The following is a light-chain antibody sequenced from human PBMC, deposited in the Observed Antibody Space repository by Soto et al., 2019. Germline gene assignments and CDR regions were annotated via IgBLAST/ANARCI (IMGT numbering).Light chain of an antibody. Sequence: DVVMTQSPLSLPVTLGQPASISCRSSQSLVYSDGNTYLNWFQQRPGQSPRRLICKVSNRDSGVPDRFSGSGSGTDFTLKISRVEAEDVGGYYCMQGTHWPWRFGQGTKVEIK. J-gene: IGKJ1*01. V-gene: IGKV2-30*01. CDR1: QSLVYSDGNTY. CDR2: KVS. CDR3: MQGTHWPWR.